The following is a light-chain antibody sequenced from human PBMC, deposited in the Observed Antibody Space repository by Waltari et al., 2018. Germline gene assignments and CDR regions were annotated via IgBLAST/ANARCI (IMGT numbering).Light chain of an antibody. V-gene: IGKV3-11*01. CDR3: QHRRNWPSYT. Sequence: DIVFKQPPATLSLSPGQRATLSCRSNQSVSSFLAWYQQKPGQAPRLLIYDASNRATGIPARFSGSGSGTDFTLTISSLEPEDFAVYYCQHRRNWPSYTFGQGTKLEI. CDR1: QSVSSF. CDR2: DAS. J-gene: IGKJ2*01.